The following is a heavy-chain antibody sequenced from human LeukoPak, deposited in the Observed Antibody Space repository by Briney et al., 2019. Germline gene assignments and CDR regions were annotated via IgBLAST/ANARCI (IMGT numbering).Heavy chain of an antibody. Sequence: SETLSLTCAVYGGSFSGYYWSWIRQPPGKGLEWIGEINHSGSTNYNPSLKSRVTISVDTSKNQFSLKLSSVTAADTAVYYCAREAVGAAMIFDYWGQGTLVTVSS. D-gene: IGHD1-26*01. V-gene: IGHV4-34*01. CDR1: GGSFSGYY. CDR2: INHSGST. CDR3: AREAVGAAMIFDY. J-gene: IGHJ4*02.